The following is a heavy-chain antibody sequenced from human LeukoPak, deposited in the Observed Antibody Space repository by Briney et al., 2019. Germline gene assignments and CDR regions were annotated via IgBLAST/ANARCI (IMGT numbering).Heavy chain of an antibody. CDR1: GGSFSGYY. CDR2: INHSGST. J-gene: IGHJ4*02. D-gene: IGHD5-24*01. CDR3: ASGDVEMATITVY. V-gene: IGHV4-34*01. Sequence: SETLSLTCAVYGGSFSGYYRSWIRQPPGKGLEWIGEINHSGSTNYNPSLKSRVTISVDTSKNQFSLKLSSVTAADTAVYYCASGDVEMATITVYWGQGTLVTVSS.